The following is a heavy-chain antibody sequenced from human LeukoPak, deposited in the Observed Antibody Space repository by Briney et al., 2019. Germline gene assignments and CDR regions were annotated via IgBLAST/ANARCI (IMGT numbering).Heavy chain of an antibody. J-gene: IGHJ4*02. Sequence: ASVKVSCKASGYTFTSYDINWVRQATGQGLEWMGWMNPNSGNTGYAQKFQGRVTMTRNTSISTAYMELSSLRSEATAVYYCARGVRITMVRGVTSYYFDYWGQGTLVTVSS. CDR1: GYTFTSYD. CDR3: ARGVRITMVRGVTSYYFDY. CDR2: MNPNSGNT. D-gene: IGHD3-10*01. V-gene: IGHV1-8*01.